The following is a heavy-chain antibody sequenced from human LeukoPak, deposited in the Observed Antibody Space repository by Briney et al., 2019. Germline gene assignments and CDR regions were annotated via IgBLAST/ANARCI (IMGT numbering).Heavy chain of an antibody. D-gene: IGHD3-22*01. Sequence: GGSLRLSCAASGFAFDAYGMNWVRQAPGKGLEWVSSIGGSFSGSTYYADSVKGRFSISRDNSKNRLFLQMNSLRGEDTAVYYCARDLVPHYDSSGYFDHWGQGTLTTVSS. CDR3: ARDLVPHYDSSGYFDH. CDR1: GFAFDAYG. CDR2: IGGSFSGST. J-gene: IGHJ4*02. V-gene: IGHV3-23*01.